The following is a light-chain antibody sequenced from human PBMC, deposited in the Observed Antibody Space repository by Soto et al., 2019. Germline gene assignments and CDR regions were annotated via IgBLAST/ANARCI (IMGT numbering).Light chain of an antibody. CDR2: GAS. CDR3: QQYNNWPWT. V-gene: IGKV3-15*01. CDR1: QSVSSSH. Sequence: EIVLTQSPGTLSLSPGERATLSCRASQSVSSSHLAWYQHKPGQAPRLLIYGASTRATGIPARFSGSGSGTDFTLTISSLQSEDFAIYYCQQYNNWPWTFGQGTKWIS. J-gene: IGKJ1*01.